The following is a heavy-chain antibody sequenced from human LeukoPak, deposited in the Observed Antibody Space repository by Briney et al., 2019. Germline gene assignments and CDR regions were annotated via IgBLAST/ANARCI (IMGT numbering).Heavy chain of an antibody. J-gene: IGHJ6*02. CDR1: GYTFTSYG. V-gene: IGHV1-18*01. CDR2: IGAYNGNT. Sequence: ASVKVSCKASGYTFTSYGISWVRQAPGQGLEWMGWIGAYNGNTNYAQKLQGRVTMTTDTSTSTAYMELRSLRSDDTAVYYCARVGYGDYVGYYYYYYGMDVWGQGTTVTVSS. CDR3: ARVGYGDYVGYYYYYYGMDV. D-gene: IGHD4-17*01.